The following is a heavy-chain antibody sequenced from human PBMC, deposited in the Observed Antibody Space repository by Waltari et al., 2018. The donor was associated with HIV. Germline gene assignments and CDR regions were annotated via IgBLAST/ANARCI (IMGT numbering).Heavy chain of an antibody. V-gene: IGHV2-70*15. D-gene: IGHD1-1*01. CDR2: IDWDDDK. CDR3: ARGRLQHDY. J-gene: IGHJ4*02. CDR1: GFSLSTSGMS. Sequence: QVTLRESGPALVKPTQTLTLTCTFSGFSLSTSGMSVSWSHQPPGKALEWLARIDWDDDKYYTTSLKTRLSISRDTSKNQVVLTMTSMDPVDTATYYCARGRLQHDYWGQGTLVTVSS.